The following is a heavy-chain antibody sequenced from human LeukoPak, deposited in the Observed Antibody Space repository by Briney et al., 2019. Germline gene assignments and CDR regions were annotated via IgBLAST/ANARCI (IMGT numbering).Heavy chain of an antibody. V-gene: IGHV4-39*01. CDR1: GGSISSSSYY. D-gene: IGHD3-10*01. Sequence: SETLSLTCTVSGGSISSSSYYWGWIRQPPGKGLEWIGSIYYSGSTYYNPSLKSRVTISVDTSKNQFSLKLSSVTAADTAVYYCARHWFGDRHYFDYWGQGTLVTVSS. J-gene: IGHJ4*02. CDR2: IYYSGST. CDR3: ARHWFGDRHYFDY.